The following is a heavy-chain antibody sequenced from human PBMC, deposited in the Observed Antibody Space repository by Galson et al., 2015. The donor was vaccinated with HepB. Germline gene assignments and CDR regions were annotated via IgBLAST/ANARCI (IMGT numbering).Heavy chain of an antibody. J-gene: IGHJ5*02. V-gene: IGHV6-1*01. CDR3: AREPYGSGSADHWFDP. D-gene: IGHD3-10*01. CDR1: GDSVSSNTAA. Sequence: CAISGDSVSSNTAAWSWVRQPPSRGLEWLGRTYYKSKWNNDYAVSVKSRIAINPDTSKNQFSLQLNSMTPEDTAVYYCAREPYGSGSADHWFDPWGQEILVTVSS. CDR2: TYYKSKWNN.